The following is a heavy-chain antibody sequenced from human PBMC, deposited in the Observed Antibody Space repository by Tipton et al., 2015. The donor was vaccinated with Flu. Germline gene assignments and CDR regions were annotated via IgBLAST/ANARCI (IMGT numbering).Heavy chain of an antibody. J-gene: IGHJ4*02. Sequence: TLSLTCAVSGGSISSSNWWSWVRQPPGKGLEWIGEIYHSGSTNYNPSLKSRVTISVDKSKNQFSLKLSSVTAADTAVYYCARARRAMTAAGGVDWGQGTLVTVSS. CDR3: ARARRAMTAAGGVD. CDR2: IYHSGST. V-gene: IGHV4-4*02. D-gene: IGHD2-15*01. CDR1: GGSISSSNW.